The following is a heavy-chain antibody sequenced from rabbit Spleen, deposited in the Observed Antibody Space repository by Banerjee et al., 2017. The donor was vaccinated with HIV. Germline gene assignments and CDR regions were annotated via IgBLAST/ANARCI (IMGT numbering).Heavy chain of an antibody. CDR3: ARAIVPWLGLTRLDL. D-gene: IGHD4-1*01. CDR2: IYNADGST. CDR1: GFTISGSYW. V-gene: IGHV1S47*01. Sequence: QERLEESGGDLVKPEGSLTLTCKSSGFTISGSYWICWVRQAPGKRPEWIACIYNADGSTYYASWVNGRFTISRSTSLNTVTLQMTSLTAADTATYFCARAIVPWLGLTRLDLWGQGTLVTVS. J-gene: IGHJ3*01.